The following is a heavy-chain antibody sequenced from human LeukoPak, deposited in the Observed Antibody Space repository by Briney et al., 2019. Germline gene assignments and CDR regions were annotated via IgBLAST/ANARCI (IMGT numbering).Heavy chain of an antibody. D-gene: IGHD3-10*01. V-gene: IGHV3-7*01. CDR2: IKQDGSEK. J-gene: IGHJ4*02. CDR3: ARVIRAMVRGVIMGYFDY. Sequence: PGGSLRLSCAASGFTFSSYWMSWVRQAPGKGLEWVANIKQDGSEKYYVASVKGRFTISRDNAKDSLYLQMSSLRAEDTAVYYCARVIRAMVRGVIMGYFDYWGQGTLVTVSS. CDR1: GFTFSSYW.